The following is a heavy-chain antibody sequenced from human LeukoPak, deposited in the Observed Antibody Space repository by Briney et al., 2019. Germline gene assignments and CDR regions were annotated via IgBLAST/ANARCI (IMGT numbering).Heavy chain of an antibody. CDR3: ARVLHSSSWYPSDY. J-gene: IGHJ4*02. CDR1: GGSISIYY. D-gene: IGHD6-13*01. V-gene: IGHV4-59*08. Sequence: PSETLSLTCTVSGGSISIYYGSWIRQPPGKGLDWIGYIYYSGTTNYNPSLKSRVTILVVTSKNKFSLKLSSVTAADTAVYYCARVLHSSSWYPSDYWGQGTLVTVSS. CDR2: IYYSGTT.